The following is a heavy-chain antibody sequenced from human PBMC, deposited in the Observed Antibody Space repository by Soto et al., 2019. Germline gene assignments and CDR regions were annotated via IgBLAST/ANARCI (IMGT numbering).Heavy chain of an antibody. CDR2: IYHSGST. D-gene: IGHD3-3*01. CDR3: ARAGFWSTYYYYGMDV. Sequence: SETLSLTYAVSGGSISSRNWWRRVRRPPGKGLEWIGEIYHSGSTNYNPSLKSRVTISVDKSKNQFSLKLSSVTAADTAVYYCARAGFWSTYYYYGMDVWGQGTTVT. CDR1: GGSISSRNW. V-gene: IGHV4-4*02. J-gene: IGHJ6*02.